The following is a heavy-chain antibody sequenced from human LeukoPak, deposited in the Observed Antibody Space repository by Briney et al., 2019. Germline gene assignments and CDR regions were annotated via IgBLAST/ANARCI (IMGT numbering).Heavy chain of an antibody. J-gene: IGHJ4*02. V-gene: IGHV4-34*01. D-gene: IGHD3-10*01. CDR2: LNHSGST. CDR1: GGSFSGYY. CDR3: ARKGSYYYGSGSYSRPFDY. Sequence: SETLSLTCAVYGGSFSGYYWSWIRQPPGKGLEWIGELNHSGSTNYNPSLKSRVTISVDTSKNQFSLKLSSVTAADTAVYYCARKGSYYYGSGSYSRPFDYWGQGTLVTVSS.